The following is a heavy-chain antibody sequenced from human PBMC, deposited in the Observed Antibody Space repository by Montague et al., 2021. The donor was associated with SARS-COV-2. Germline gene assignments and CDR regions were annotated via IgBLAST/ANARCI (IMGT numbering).Heavy chain of an antibody. V-gene: IGHV4-59*01. CDR2: IHYTGGT. Sequence: SETLSLTCTVSGGSISGSYWSWIRQPPGKGLEWIGYIHYTGGTSYNPSPKSRVTISVETSRNHFSLNLNSVTAADTAVYYCAKYGKSVVVANAWGYYDYWGQGMLVTVSS. J-gene: IGHJ4*02. CDR1: GGSISGSY. CDR3: AKYGKSVVVANAWGYYDY. D-gene: IGHD2-15*01.